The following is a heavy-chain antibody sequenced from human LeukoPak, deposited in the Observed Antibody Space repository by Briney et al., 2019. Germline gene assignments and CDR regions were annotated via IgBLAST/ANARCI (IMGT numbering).Heavy chain of an antibody. J-gene: IGHJ4*02. Sequence: GGSLRLSCVASGFTFSDYGMLGVRQPPGKGLEWVAVISYDGSNKYYADSVKGRFTISRDNSKNTLYLQMNSLRAEDTAVYYCAKLNCGGDCYSGYFDYWGQGTLVTVSS. CDR2: ISYDGSNK. D-gene: IGHD2-21*02. CDR1: GFTFSDYG. V-gene: IGHV3-30*18. CDR3: AKLNCGGDCYSGYFDY.